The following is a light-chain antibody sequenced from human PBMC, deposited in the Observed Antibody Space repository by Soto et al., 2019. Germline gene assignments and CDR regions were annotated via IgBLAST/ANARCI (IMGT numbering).Light chain of an antibody. CDR2: GAS. J-gene: IGKJ1*01. CDR1: QSVSSSY. V-gene: IGKV3-20*01. Sequence: EIVLTQSPGTLSLSPGERATLSCRASQSVSSSYLAWYQQKPGQAPRLLIYGASSMATGIPERFSGSGSETDFTLTISRLEPEDFAVYYCQQYGSSSWTFGQGTKVEIK. CDR3: QQYGSSSWT.